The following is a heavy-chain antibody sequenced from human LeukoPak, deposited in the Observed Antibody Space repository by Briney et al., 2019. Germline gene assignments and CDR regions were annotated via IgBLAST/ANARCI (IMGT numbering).Heavy chain of an antibody. V-gene: IGHV3-23*01. J-gene: IGHJ5*02. CDR1: GFPFSSHA. CDR2: ISNGKT. Sequence: GGSLRLSCAASGFPFSSHAMSWVRQPPGKGLEWVAAISNGKTYYADSVRGRFAISRDDSTNTVYLHMNSLRDEDTALYHCVREAGYCAPVCVKTNWFDPWGQGNLVTVSS. CDR3: VREAGYCAPVCVKTNWFDP. D-gene: IGHD2-15*01.